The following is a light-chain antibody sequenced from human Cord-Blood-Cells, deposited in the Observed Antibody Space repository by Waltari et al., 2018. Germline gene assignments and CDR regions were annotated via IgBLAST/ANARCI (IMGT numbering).Light chain of an antibody. CDR3: CSYAGSSTVV. V-gene: IGLV2-23*01. Sequence: QSALTQPASVSGSPGQSITISCTGTSSDVGSYNLVSWYKQHPGKAPKLMIYEGSTRPSGVSNRFSGSKSGNTASLTISGLQAEDEADYYCCSYAGSSTVVFGGGTKLTVL. CDR2: EGS. J-gene: IGLJ2*01. CDR1: SSDVGSYNL.